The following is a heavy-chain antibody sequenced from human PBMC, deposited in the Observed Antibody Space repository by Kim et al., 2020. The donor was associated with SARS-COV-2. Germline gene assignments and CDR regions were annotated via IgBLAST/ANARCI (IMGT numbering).Heavy chain of an antibody. D-gene: IGHD4-17*01. CDR3: ARVSPPLTVHPDY. CDR1: GGSLSGHS. Sequence: SETLSLTCAVYGGSLSGHSWSWIRQPPGKGLEWIGEINHSGSSNYNPSLKSRVTISVDTSKNQFSLSLNSVTAADTALYYCARVSPPLTVHPDYWGQGTLVTVSS. CDR2: INHSGSS. J-gene: IGHJ4*02. V-gene: IGHV4-34*01.